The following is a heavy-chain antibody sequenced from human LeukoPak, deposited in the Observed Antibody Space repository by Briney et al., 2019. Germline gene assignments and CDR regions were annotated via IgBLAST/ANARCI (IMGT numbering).Heavy chain of an antibody. CDR2: TYYKSKWYN. J-gene: IGHJ4*02. Sequence: SQTLSLTCVISGDSVSSNSASWNWIRQSPSRGLEWLGRTYYKSKWYNDYAVSVKSRIIITPDTSKKQFSLQLNSVTPEDTAVYYCARGMRAHSNFPYFDYWGQGSRVTVSS. V-gene: IGHV6-1*01. D-gene: IGHD4-11*01. CDR3: ARGMRAHSNFPYFDY. CDR1: GDSVSSNSAS.